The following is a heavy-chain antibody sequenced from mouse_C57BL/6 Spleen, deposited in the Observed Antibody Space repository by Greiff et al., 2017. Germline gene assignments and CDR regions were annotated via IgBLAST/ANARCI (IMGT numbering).Heavy chain of an antibody. V-gene: IGHV5-17*01. J-gene: IGHJ2*01. CDR1: GFTFSDYG. CDR2: ISSGSSTI. CDR3: AIYSNYGY. Sequence: EVHLVESGGGLVKPGGSLKLSCAASGFTFSDYGMHWVRQAPEKGLEWVAYISSGSSTIYYADTVKGRFTISRVNAKNTLFLQMTSLRSEDTAMYYCAIYSNYGYWGQGTTLTVSS. D-gene: IGHD2-5*01.